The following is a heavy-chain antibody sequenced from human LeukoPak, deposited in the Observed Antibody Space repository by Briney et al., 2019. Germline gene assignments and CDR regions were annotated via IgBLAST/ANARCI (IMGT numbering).Heavy chain of an antibody. Sequence: PSETLSLTCTVSGGSISSSFYYWGWIRQPPGKGLEWIGSIYHSGSTYYNPSLKSRVTISVDTSRNQFSLNLSSVTAADTAVYYCARVGFWSSSWYFSSYYYGMDVWGQGTTVTVSS. CDR3: ARVGFWSSSWYFSSYYYGMDV. CDR2: IYHSGST. CDR1: GGSISSSFYY. D-gene: IGHD6-13*01. V-gene: IGHV4-39*01. J-gene: IGHJ6*02.